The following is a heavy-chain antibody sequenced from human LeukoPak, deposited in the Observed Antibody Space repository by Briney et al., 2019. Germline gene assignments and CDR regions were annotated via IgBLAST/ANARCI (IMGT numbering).Heavy chain of an antibody. V-gene: IGHV4-34*01. J-gene: IGHJ4*02. CDR2: INHRQSS. CDR3: ARVTGYGGNSLRY. CDR1: GGSFTGYY. Sequence: SETLSLTCSVDGGSFTGYYWTWIRQAPGKGLEWIGEINHRQSSNYNPSLKSRVTLSIDTSKKQFSLQLTSLIAADTAVYYCARVTGYGGNSLRYWGQGSPVTVSS. D-gene: IGHD4-23*01.